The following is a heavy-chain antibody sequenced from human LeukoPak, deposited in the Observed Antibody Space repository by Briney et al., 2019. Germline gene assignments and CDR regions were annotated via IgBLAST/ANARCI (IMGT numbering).Heavy chain of an antibody. J-gene: IGHJ4*02. D-gene: IGHD6-19*01. CDR2: ISYDGSNK. V-gene: IGHV3-30-3*01. CDR3: AKCTDRSTGWFWWYFDN. Sequence: GGSLRLSCVASGFTLSSYAMHRVRQAPGKGLEWVAVISYDGSNKYYADSVKGRFTISRDNSKNTLYLQMNSLRAEDTAVYYCAKCTDRSTGWFWWYFDNWGQGTLVSVSS. CDR1: GFTLSSYA.